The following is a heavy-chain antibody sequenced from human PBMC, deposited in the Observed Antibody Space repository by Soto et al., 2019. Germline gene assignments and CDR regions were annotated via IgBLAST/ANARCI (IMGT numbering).Heavy chain of an antibody. D-gene: IGHD6-19*01. CDR1: GYTFTDYY. CDR3: AKEGYSSGWYYYYMDV. CDR2: INPKSGGT. J-gene: IGHJ6*03. Sequence: ASVKVSCKASGYTFTDYYLHWVRQAPGQGLEWMGWINPKSGGTNYAQKFEGRFTISRDKSKNTLYLQMNSLRAEDTAVYYCAKEGYSSGWYYYYMDVWGKGTTVTVSS. V-gene: IGHV1-2*02.